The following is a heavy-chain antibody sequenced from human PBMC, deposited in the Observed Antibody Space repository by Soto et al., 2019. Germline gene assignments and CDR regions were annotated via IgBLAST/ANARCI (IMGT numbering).Heavy chain of an antibody. CDR3: ASPMGDYGGYFDY. D-gene: IGHD4-17*01. Sequence: SETLSLTCTVSGGSISSSSYYWGWIRQPPGKGLEWIGSIYYSGSTYHNPSLKSRVTISVDTSKNQFSLKLSSVTAADTAVYYCASPMGDYGGYFDYWGQGTLVTVSS. CDR1: GGSISSSSYY. V-gene: IGHV4-39*01. J-gene: IGHJ4*02. CDR2: IYYSGST.